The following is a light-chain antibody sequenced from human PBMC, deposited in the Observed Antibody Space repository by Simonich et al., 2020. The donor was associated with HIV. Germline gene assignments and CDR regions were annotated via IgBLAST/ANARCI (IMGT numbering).Light chain of an antibody. J-gene: IGLJ2*01. V-gene: IGLV2-11*01. CDR2: DVS. CDR3: CSHTSSNNVV. CDR1: SSDVGGYNY. Sequence: QSALTQPRSVSGSPGQSVTISCTGTSSDVGGYNYVSWYQQHPGKAPTLMIYDVSKRPSGVPDRFSGSKSGNTASLTISGLQAEDEAQYYCCSHTSSNNVVFGGGTKLTVL.